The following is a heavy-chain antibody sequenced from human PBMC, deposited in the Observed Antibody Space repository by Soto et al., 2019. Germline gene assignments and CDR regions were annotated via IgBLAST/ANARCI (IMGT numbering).Heavy chain of an antibody. CDR2: IIPIFDTA. V-gene: IGHV1-69*13. J-gene: IGHJ5*02. CDR1: GGTFSSYA. CDR3: GRDRGPSSGYYPYWFDP. Sequence: ASLKVSCKASGGTFSSYAISWVRQAPGQGLEWMGEIIPIFDTANYAQKFQGRVTITADESTSTAYMELSSLRSEDTAVYYCGRDRGPSSGYYPYWFDPWGQGTLVTVSS. D-gene: IGHD3-22*01.